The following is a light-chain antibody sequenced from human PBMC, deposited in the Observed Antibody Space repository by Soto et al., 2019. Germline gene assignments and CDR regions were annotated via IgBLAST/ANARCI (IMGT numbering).Light chain of an antibody. J-gene: IGLJ2*01. V-gene: IGLV2-14*01. Sequence: QSVLTQPDSVSGSPGQTITISSTGTSSDVGGYNYVSWYQQHPGKAPKLMIYDVSNRPSGVSNRFSGSKSGNTASLTISGLQAEYEADYYCSSYTSSSTPVFGGGTKLTVL. CDR2: DVS. CDR1: SSDVGGYNY. CDR3: SSYTSSSTPV.